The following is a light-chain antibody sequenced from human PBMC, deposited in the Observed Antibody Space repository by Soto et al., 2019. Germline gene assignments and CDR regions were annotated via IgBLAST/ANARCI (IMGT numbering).Light chain of an antibody. J-gene: IGKJ4*01. CDR1: QSISSW. CDR3: LQAKSFPRT. V-gene: IGKV1-5*03. CDR2: EAS. Sequence: DIQMTQSPSTLSASVGDRVTITCRASQSISSWLAWYQQKPGAAPKLLIYEASTLERGVPSRFSGSGSGTEFTLTVSSLQPDDFATYYCLQAKSFPRTFGGGTKVEVK.